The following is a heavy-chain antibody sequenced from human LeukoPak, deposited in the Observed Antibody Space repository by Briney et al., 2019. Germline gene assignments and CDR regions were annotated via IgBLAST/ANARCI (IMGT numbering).Heavy chain of an antibody. CDR1: GGTFSSYA. V-gene: IGHV1-69*05. D-gene: IGHD3-10*01. CDR3: ARFRAGVGEPYGDY. Sequence: SVKVSCKASGGTFSSYAISWVRQAPGQGLEWMGGIIPIFGTANYAQKLQGRVTMTTDTSTSTAYMDLRSLRSDDTAVYYCARFRAGVGEPYGDYWGQGTLVTVSS. CDR2: IIPIFGTA. J-gene: IGHJ4*02.